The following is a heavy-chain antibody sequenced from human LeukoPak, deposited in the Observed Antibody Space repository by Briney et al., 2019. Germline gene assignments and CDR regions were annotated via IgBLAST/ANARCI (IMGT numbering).Heavy chain of an antibody. V-gene: IGHV3-21*01. Sequence: PGGSLRLSCAASGFTFSSYSMNWVRQAPGKGLEWVSSISSSSSYIYYADSVKGRFTISRDNAKNSLYLQMNSLRAEDTAVYYCASLPEYYGSGSYYKSHYYYGMDVWGQGTTVTVSS. J-gene: IGHJ6*02. CDR2: ISSSSSYI. CDR3: ASLPEYYGSGSYYKSHYYYGMDV. CDR1: GFTFSSYS. D-gene: IGHD3-10*01.